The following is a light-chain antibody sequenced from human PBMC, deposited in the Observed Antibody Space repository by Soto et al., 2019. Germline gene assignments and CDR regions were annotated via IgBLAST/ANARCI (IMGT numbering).Light chain of an antibody. CDR2: DVS. V-gene: IGLV2-14*01. J-gene: IGLJ1*01. CDR1: SSDVGGYTY. CDR3: SSYTTSNTRQIV. Sequence: QSVLTQPASVSGSPGQAITISCTGTSSDVGGYTYVSWYQQHPGKAPKFIIYDVSNRPSGVSNRFPGSKSGNTASLTISGLQAEDEADYYCSSYTTSNTRQIVFGTGTRSPS.